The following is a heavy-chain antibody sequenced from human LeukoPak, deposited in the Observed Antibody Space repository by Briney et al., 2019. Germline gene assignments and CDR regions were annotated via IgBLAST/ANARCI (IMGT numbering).Heavy chain of an antibody. J-gene: IGHJ4*02. CDR2: INWDGTNT. CDR3: VKDLSSACYSFDH. CDR1: GGTTDDYG. Sequence: PGGSLRLSCAASGGTTDDYGMSWVPQAPGKGLEWVSGINWDGTNTYYAESVKGRFTISRDSAEKSLYLQMNSLRDDDTAFYYCVKDLSSACYSFDHWGQGTLVTVSS. D-gene: IGHD2-15*01. V-gene: IGHV3-20*04.